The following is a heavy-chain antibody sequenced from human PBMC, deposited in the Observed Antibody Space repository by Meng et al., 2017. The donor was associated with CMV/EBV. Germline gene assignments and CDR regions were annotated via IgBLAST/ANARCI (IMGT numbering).Heavy chain of an antibody. CDR1: RVTFSSYA. Sequence: KLACKASRVTFSSYAISWVRQTPGQGLEWMGGILPIFGTAHYAQKFQGKVTITTDETTSTAYMELSSMRSEDAAVYDCAREKHKYQLRRAAFDYWGQGTLVTVSS. J-gene: IGHJ4*02. CDR2: ILPIFGTA. D-gene: IGHD2-2*01. CDR3: AREKHKYQLRRAAFDY. V-gene: IGHV1-69*05.